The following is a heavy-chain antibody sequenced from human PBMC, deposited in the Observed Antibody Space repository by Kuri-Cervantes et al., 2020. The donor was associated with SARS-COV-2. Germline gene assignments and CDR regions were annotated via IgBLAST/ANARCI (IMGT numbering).Heavy chain of an antibody. J-gene: IGHJ3*02. Sequence: ESLKISCAVYGGSFSGYYWNWIRQPPGKGLEWIGEINHSGSTNYNPSLKSRVTISVDTSKNQFSLKLSSVTAADTAVYYCARGPSFDAFDIWGQGTMVTVSS. CDR3: ARGPSFDAFDI. CDR2: INHSGST. CDR1: GGSFSGYY. V-gene: IGHV4-34*01.